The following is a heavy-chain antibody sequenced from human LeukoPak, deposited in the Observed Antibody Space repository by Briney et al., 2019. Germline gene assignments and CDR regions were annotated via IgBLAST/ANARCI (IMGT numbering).Heavy chain of an antibody. CDR1: GGSISSGTYY. J-gene: IGHJ6*03. CDR3: ARAGFYASVNQYYYYYYMDV. D-gene: IGHD2/OR15-2a*01. CDR2: IYSSGST. Sequence: PSQTLSLTCTVSGGSISSGTYYWSWIRQPAGKGLEWIGRIYSSGSTNYNPSLKSRVTMSVDTSKNQFSLKLNSVTAADAAVYYCARAGFYASVNQYYYYYYMDVWGTGTTVTVSS. V-gene: IGHV4-61*02.